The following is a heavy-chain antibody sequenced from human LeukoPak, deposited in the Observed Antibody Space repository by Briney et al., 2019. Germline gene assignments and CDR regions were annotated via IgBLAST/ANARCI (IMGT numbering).Heavy chain of an antibody. CDR3: ARDGQLLDY. D-gene: IGHD1-1*01. Sequence: GGSLRLSCAASGFTFSSYAMHWVRQAPGKGLEWVAVISYDGSNKYYADSVKGRFTISRDNSKNTLYLQMNSLGAEDTAVYYCARDGQLLDYWGQGTLVTVSS. J-gene: IGHJ4*02. CDR1: GFTFSSYA. CDR2: ISYDGSNK. V-gene: IGHV3-30-3*01.